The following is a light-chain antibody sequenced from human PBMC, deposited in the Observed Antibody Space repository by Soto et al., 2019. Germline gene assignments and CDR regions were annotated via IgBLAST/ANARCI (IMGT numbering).Light chain of an antibody. CDR3: MQTLQTPLT. CDR1: QSLLHSSGHNC. J-gene: IGKJ4*01. Sequence: DIVMTQSPLSLPVTPGEPASISCRFSQSLLHSSGHNCLDWYLQKPGQSPQLLIYFGSNRASGVPDRFSGSGSGTDFTLKISRVEAEDVGLYYCMQTLQTPLTFGGGTKVEIK. CDR2: FGS. V-gene: IGKV2-28*01.